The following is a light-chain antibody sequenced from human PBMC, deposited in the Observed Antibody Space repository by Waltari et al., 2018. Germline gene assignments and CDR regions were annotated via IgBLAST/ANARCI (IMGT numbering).Light chain of an antibody. Sequence: DIQMTQSPSSLSASVGDRVTITCQASQDISKSLNWYQQKPGKAPNLLIYDASNLQRGVPSRFSGRGSGTHFTFTINSLQPEDIATYYCQQFANLPLTFGGGTKVQIK. CDR2: DAS. CDR3: QQFANLPLT. CDR1: QDISKS. V-gene: IGKV1-33*01. J-gene: IGKJ4*01.